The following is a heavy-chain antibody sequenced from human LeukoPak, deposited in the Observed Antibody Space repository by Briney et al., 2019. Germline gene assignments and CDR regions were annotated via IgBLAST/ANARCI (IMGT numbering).Heavy chain of an antibody. V-gene: IGHV4-61*02. CDR3: AREDRRDGYNFYYYYMDV. D-gene: IGHD5-24*01. J-gene: IGHJ6*03. CDR2: IYTSGST. CDR1: GGSISSGSYY. Sequence: SQTLSLTCTVSGGSISSGSYYWSWIRQPAGKGLEWIGRIYTSGSTNYNPSLKSRVTISVDTSKNQFSLKLSSVTAADTAVYYCAREDRRDGYNFYYYYMDVWGKGTTVTVSS.